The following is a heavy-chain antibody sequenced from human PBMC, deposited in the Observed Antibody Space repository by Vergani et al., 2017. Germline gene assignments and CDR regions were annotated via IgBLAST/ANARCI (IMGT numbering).Heavy chain of an antibody. CDR3: ARLNYYDSSAYYDAIDI. D-gene: IGHD3-22*01. V-gene: IGHV3-48*01. CDR1: GFTFSSYS. Sequence: EVQLVESGGGLVQPGGSLRLSCAASGFTFSSYSMNWVRQAPGKGLEWVSYISSSSSTIYYADSVKGRFTISRDNAKNSLYLQMNSLRAEDTAVYYCARLNYYDSSAYYDAIDIWGQGTMVTVSS. J-gene: IGHJ3*02. CDR2: ISSSSSTI.